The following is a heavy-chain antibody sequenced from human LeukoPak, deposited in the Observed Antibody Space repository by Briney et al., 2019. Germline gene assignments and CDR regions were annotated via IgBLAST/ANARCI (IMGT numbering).Heavy chain of an antibody. D-gene: IGHD3-22*01. CDR2: IYTSGST. CDR1: GYSISSGYY. Sequence: SETLSLTCTVSGYSISSGYYWGWIRQPAGKGLEWIGRIYTSGSTNYNPSLKSRVTMSVDTSKNQFSLKLSSVTAADTAVYYCAREYYYDSSGYGAFDIWGQGTMVTVSS. CDR3: AREYYYDSSGYGAFDI. J-gene: IGHJ3*02. V-gene: IGHV4-4*07.